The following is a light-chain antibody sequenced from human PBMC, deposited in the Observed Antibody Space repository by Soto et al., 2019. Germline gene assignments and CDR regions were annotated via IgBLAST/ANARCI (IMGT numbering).Light chain of an antibody. CDR1: QSVSSN. Sequence: EIVMTQSPATLSVSPGERATLSCRASQSVSSNLAWYQQKPGQAPRLLVYGASTRATGIPARFSGSGSGTQFTLTISSLQYEDFAVYYCQQNNNWPLTFGGGPKVDIK. CDR2: GAS. CDR3: QQNNNWPLT. V-gene: IGKV3-15*01. J-gene: IGKJ4*01.